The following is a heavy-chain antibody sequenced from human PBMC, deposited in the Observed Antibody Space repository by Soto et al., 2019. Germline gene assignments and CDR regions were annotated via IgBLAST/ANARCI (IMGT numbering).Heavy chain of an antibody. CDR3: ARQVSDYGDYVWYFDY. D-gene: IGHD4-17*01. CDR1: GFTFRSYS. J-gene: IGHJ4*02. Sequence: PGGSLRLSCGASGFTFRSYSMNWVRQAPGKGLEWASYISSSSSYIYYADSVKGRFTISRDNAKNSLYLPMNSLRAEDTAVHYCARQVSDYGDYVWYFDYWGQGTLVTVSS. CDR2: ISSSSSYI. V-gene: IGHV3-21*01.